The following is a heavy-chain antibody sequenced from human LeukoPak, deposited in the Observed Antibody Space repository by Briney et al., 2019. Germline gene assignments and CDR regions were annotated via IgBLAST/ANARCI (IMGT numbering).Heavy chain of an antibody. Sequence: ASVKVSCKASGYTFTSYGISWVRQAPGQGLEWMGWISAYNGNTNYAQKLQGRVTMTTDTSTSTAYMELRSLRSDDTAVYYCARAYCGGDCYLSYYFYYMDVWGKGTTVTVSS. CDR2: ISAYNGNT. J-gene: IGHJ6*03. D-gene: IGHD2-21*01. CDR3: ARAYCGGDCYLSYYFYYMDV. V-gene: IGHV1-18*01. CDR1: GYTFTSYG.